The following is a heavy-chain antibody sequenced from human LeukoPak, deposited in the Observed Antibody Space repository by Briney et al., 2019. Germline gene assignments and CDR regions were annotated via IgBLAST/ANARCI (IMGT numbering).Heavy chain of an antibody. J-gene: IGHJ4*02. V-gene: IGHV4-4*07. D-gene: IGHD3-22*01. Sequence: SETLSLTCTVSGGSISSYYWGWIRQPAGKGLEWIGRIYTSGSTNYNPSLKSRVTTSVDTSKNQFSLKLSSVTAADTAVYYCARDGSYYDSSGYSFDYWGQGTLVTVSS. CDR2: IYTSGST. CDR1: GGSISSYY. CDR3: ARDGSYYDSSGYSFDY.